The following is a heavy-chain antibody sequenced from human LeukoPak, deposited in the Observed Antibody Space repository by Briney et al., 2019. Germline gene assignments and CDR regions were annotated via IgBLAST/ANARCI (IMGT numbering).Heavy chain of an antibody. D-gene: IGHD3-22*01. CDR3: ATRITMIVVVDY. J-gene: IGHJ4*02. CDR2: LYRGGTT. CDR1: GFTLSTNY. Sequence: GGSLRLSCVASGFTLSTNYMSWVRQAPGKGPEWLSVLYRGGTTYYAGSVKGRFTISRDDSKNTLYLQMNSLRAEDTAVYYCATRITMIVVVDYWGQGTLVTVSS. V-gene: IGHV3-66*01.